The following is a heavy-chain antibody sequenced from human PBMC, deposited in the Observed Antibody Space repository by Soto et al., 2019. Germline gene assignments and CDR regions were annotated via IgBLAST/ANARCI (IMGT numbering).Heavy chain of an antibody. CDR1: GFTFSSYA. D-gene: IGHD5-12*01. Sequence: GSLGLSCSASGFTFSSYAMHGVRQAPGKGLEYVSGIRGNGDPPFYADSVKGRFIISRDNSKNTLFLQMSSLSADDTAVYYCVKSRGGNNFDFFDWGQGALVTVSS. CDR3: VKSRGGNNFDFFD. CDR2: IRGNGDPP. V-gene: IGHV3-64D*06. J-gene: IGHJ4*02.